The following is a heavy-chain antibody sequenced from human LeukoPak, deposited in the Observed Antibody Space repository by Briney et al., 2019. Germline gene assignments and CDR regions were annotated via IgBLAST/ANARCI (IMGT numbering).Heavy chain of an antibody. J-gene: IGHJ4*02. CDR3: ARPDDFWSGYYID. D-gene: IGHD3-3*01. Sequence: PAGGSLRLSCAASGFTFSSYWMHWVRQAPGKGLVWVSRINSDGSSTSYADSVKGRFTISRDNAKNTLYLQMNSLRAEDTAVYYCARPDDFWSGYYIDWGQGTLVTVSS. V-gene: IGHV3-74*01. CDR1: GFTFSSYW. CDR2: INSDGSST.